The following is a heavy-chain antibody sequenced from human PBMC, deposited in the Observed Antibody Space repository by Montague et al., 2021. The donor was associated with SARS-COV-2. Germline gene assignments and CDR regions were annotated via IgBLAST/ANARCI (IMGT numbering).Heavy chain of an antibody. CDR2: IYYGWST. CDR3: ARGFDY. J-gene: IGHJ4*02. V-gene: IGHV4-59*01. CDR1: VGSISSYY. Sequence: SETLSLTCTVSVGSISSYYWSWIRQPPVKGLEWIGYIYYGWSTNYNPSLKSRVTISVDTSKNQFSLKLSSVTAADTAVYYCARGFDYWGQGTLVTVSS.